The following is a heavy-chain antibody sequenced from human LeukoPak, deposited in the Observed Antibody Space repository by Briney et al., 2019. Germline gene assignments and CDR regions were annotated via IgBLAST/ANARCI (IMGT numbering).Heavy chain of an antibody. CDR3: ARVDTAMVAGGGDY. CDR2: INPNSGGT. J-gene: IGHJ4*02. D-gene: IGHD5-18*01. CDR1: GYTFTGYY. V-gene: IGHV1-2*02. Sequence: ASVKVSCKASGYTFTGYYMHWVRQAPGQGLEWMGWINPNSGGTKYAQKFKGRVTMTRDTSISTAYMELSRLRSDDTAVYYCARVDTAMVAGGGDYWGQGTLVTVSS.